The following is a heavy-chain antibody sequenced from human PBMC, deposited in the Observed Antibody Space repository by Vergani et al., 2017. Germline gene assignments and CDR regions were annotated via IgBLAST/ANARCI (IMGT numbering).Heavy chain of an antibody. D-gene: IGHD3-16*01. CDR2: INPNSGGT. CDR3: ARDSRPPNLGDLAYGIDV. Sequence: QVQLVQSGAEVKKPGASVKVSCTASGYTFTGYYMPWVRPAPGQGLEWMGWINPNSGGTNYAQKFQGRVTMTRDTSSSTAYMGMSRLRSDDTAEYYCARDSRPPNLGDLAYGIDVWGQGTTVTFSS. CDR1: GYTFTGYY. V-gene: IGHV1-2*02. J-gene: IGHJ6*02.